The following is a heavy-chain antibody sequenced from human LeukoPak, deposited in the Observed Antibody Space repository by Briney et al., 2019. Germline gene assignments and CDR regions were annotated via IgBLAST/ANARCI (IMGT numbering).Heavy chain of an antibody. D-gene: IGHD5-12*01. CDR2: ISTSSYYI. CDR1: GFTFSSYA. V-gene: IGHV3-21*04. Sequence: GGSLRLSCAASGFTFSSYAMSWVRQAPGKGLEWVSSISTSSYYIYYTDSVRGRFTIFRDNAKTSLYLQMNSLRAEDTAVYYCAKRVATSHAFDIWGQGTMVTVSS. CDR3: AKRVATSHAFDI. J-gene: IGHJ3*02.